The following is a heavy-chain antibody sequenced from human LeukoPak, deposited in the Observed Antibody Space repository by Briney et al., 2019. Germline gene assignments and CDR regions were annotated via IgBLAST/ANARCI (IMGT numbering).Heavy chain of an antibody. CDR1: GYTFSDFG. J-gene: IGHJ4*02. D-gene: IGHD6-19*01. Sequence: ASVKVSCKASGYTFSDFGITWVRQAPGQGVEWMGWIGSYNGNTNYAQKLQGRVTMTTDTSTSTAYMELRSLRSDDTAVYYCARDRKSVGGWSDYWGQGTLVTVSS. V-gene: IGHV1-18*01. CDR2: IGSYNGNT. CDR3: ARDRKSVGGWSDY.